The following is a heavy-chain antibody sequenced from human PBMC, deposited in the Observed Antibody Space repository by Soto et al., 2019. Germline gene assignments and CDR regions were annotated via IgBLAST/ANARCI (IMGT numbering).Heavy chain of an antibody. CDR3: ARVIRGYSYGFDRQYYYYGMDV. D-gene: IGHD5-18*01. V-gene: IGHV1-3*03. CDR2: INGGNGNT. CDR1: GYSFSTHS. Sequence: ASVKVSCKASGYSFSTHSIHWVRQAPGQGLEWMGWINGGNGNTKYSQEFQGRVTITADESTSTAYMELSSLRSEDTAVYYCARVIRGYSYGFDRQYYYYGMDVWGQGTTVTVSS. J-gene: IGHJ6*02.